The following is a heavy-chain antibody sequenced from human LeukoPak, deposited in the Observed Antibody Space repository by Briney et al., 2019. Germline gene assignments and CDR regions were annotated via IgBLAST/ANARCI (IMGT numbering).Heavy chain of an antibody. D-gene: IGHD3-22*01. J-gene: IGHJ4*02. Sequence: SETLSLTCAVSGVSISISNWWSWVRQPAGKGLEWIAEIHPGGSTKYNPSLKSRVTISMDKSKNQFSLSLNSVTAADTAIYYCATYLPESSAHRFDHWGPGILVTVSP. CDR3: ATYLPESSAHRFDH. CDR1: GVSISISNW. CDR2: IHPGGST. V-gene: IGHV4-4*02.